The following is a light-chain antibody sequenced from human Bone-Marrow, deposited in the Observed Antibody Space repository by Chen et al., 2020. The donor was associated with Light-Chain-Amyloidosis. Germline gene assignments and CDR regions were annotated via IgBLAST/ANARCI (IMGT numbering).Light chain of an antibody. Sequence: QSALTQPASVSGSPGQSIAISCTGTSSDVGGYNHVSWYQQHPGNAPKLMIYEVSNRPSGVSNRFSGSKSDNTASLTISGLQAEDEADYFCSSFSSSSTLFVFGTGTMVTVL. CDR3: SSFSSSSTLFV. CDR2: EVS. V-gene: IGLV2-14*01. J-gene: IGLJ1*01. CDR1: SSDVGGYNH.